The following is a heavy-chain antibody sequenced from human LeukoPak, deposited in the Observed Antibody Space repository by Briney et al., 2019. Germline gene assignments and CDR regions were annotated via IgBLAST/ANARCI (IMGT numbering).Heavy chain of an antibody. J-gene: IGHJ5*02. V-gene: IGHV4-39*01. CDR1: GGSISSSSYY. CDR2: IYYSGST. Sequence: PSETLSLTCTVSGGSISSSSYYWGWIRQPPGKGLEWIGSIYYSGSTYYNPSLKSRVTISVDTSKNQFSLKLSSVTAADTAVYYCARPLDSSSRYAWGQGTLVTVPS. CDR3: ARPLDSSSRYA. D-gene: IGHD6-13*01.